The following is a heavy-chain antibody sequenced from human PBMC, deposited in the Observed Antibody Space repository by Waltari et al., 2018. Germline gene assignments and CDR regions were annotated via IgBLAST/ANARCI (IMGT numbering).Heavy chain of an antibody. Sequence: QVQLVQSGAEVKKPGASVKVSCTASGYTFTGYYMHCVRQAPGQGLEWMGWINPNSGGTNYAQKFQGRVTMTRDTSISTAYMELSRLRSDDTAVYYCAREIDFWSGYYGDYWGQGTLVTVSS. CDR3: AREIDFWSGYYGDY. CDR2: INPNSGGT. J-gene: IGHJ4*02. D-gene: IGHD3-3*01. CDR1: GYTFTGYY. V-gene: IGHV1-2*02.